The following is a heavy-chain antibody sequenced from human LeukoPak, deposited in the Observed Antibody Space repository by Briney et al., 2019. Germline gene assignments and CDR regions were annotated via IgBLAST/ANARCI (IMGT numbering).Heavy chain of an antibody. Sequence: GGSLRLSCVASGFTFSSYWMHWVRQAPGRGLVWVSRIYNDGSDKTYADSVKGRFTISRDNAQSTLYLQMNNLRVEDTAVYYCAGVRSRRYREIDYWGQGTLVTVSS. V-gene: IGHV3-74*01. J-gene: IGHJ4*02. CDR1: GFTFSSYW. D-gene: IGHD5-18*01. CDR2: IYNDGSDK. CDR3: AGVRSRRYREIDY.